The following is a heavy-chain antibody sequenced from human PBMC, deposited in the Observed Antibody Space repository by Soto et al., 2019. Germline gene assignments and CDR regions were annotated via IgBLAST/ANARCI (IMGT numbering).Heavy chain of an antibody. CDR2: ISAYNGNT. J-gene: IGHJ5*02. CDR3: ARGCSSTSCYYTNWFDP. CDR1: GYTFTSYG. D-gene: IGHD2-2*01. V-gene: IGHV1-18*01. Sequence: QVRLVQSGAEVKKPGASVKVSCKASGYTFTSYGISWVRQAPGQGLEWMGWISAYNGNTNYAQKLQGRVTMTTDTSTSTAYMELRSLRSDDTAVYYCARGCSSTSCYYTNWFDPWGQGTLVTVSS.